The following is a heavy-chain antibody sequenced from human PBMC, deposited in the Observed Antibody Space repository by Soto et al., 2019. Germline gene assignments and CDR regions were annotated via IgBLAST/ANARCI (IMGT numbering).Heavy chain of an antibody. Sequence: QVQLVQSGAEVKKPGASVKVSCKASGYTFTSYYMHWVRQAPGQGLEWMGIINPSGGSTSYAQKFQGRVTMTRDTSTSTVYMERSSLRSEDTAVYYCARDQGYCSSTSCYTWIYYYGMDVWGQGTTVTVSS. CDR1: GYTFTSYY. CDR3: ARDQGYCSSTSCYTWIYYYGMDV. V-gene: IGHV1-46*01. CDR2: INPSGGST. D-gene: IGHD2-2*02. J-gene: IGHJ6*02.